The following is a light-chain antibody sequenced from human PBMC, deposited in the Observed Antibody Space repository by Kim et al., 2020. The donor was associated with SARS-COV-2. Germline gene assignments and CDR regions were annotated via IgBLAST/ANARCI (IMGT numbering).Light chain of an antibody. CDR3: QQYNDYPLT. Sequence: ASVRDRVTITCRASQSLGNWLAWYQQKPGKTPNLLIYDASSLESGVPSRFSGSGSATEFTLTISSLQPDDFATYYCQQYNDYPLTFGGGTKVDIK. V-gene: IGKV1-5*01. CDR1: QSLGNW. CDR2: DAS. J-gene: IGKJ4*01.